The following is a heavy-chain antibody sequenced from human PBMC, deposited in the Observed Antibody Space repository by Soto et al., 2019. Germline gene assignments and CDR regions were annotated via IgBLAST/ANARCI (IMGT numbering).Heavy chain of an antibody. V-gene: IGHV4-34*01. J-gene: IGHJ5*02. CDR3: ARGEDWFDP. Sequence: SETLSLTCAVYGGSFSGYYWSWIRQPPGKGLEWIGEINHSGSTNYNPSLKSRVTISVDTSKNQFSLKLSSVTAADTAVYYCARGEDWFDPWGQGTLVTVSS. CDR2: INHSGST. CDR1: GGSFSGYY.